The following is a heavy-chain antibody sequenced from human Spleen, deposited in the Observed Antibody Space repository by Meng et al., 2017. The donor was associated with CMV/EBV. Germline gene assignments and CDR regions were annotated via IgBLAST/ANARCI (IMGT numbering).Heavy chain of an antibody. J-gene: IGHJ6*02. CDR3: ASGRGSSWYVHYYGMDV. Sequence: ASVKVSCKASGYTFIGYYIHWVRQAPGQGLEWMGWINPHPNRGGTVNAQKFQGRITMTSDTSGSTAYMQLSRLRSDDTAVYYCASGRGSSWYVHYYGMDVWGQGTTVTVSS. D-gene: IGHD6-13*01. CDR1: GYTFIGYY. CDR2: INPHPNRGGT. V-gene: IGHV1-2*02.